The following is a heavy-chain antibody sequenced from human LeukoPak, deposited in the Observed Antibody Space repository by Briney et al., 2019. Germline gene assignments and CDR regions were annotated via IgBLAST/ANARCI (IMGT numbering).Heavy chain of an antibody. CDR2: IYYSGST. J-gene: IGHJ3*02. CDR1: GGSISSYY. V-gene: IGHV4-59*01. D-gene: IGHD6-19*01. Sequence: SETPSLTCTVSGGSISSYYWSWIRQPPGKGLEWIGYIYYSGSTNYNPSLKSRVTISVDTSKNQFSLKLSSVTAADTAVYYCASTNFSSGWYGAFDIWGQGTMVTVSS. CDR3: ASTNFSSGWYGAFDI.